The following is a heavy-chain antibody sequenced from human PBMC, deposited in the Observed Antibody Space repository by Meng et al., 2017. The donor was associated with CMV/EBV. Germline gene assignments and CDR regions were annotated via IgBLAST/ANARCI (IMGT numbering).Heavy chain of an antibody. J-gene: IGHJ2*01. CDR2: INPSGGST. CDR3: ARSGSTTSQQPGYFDL. D-gene: IGHD2-2*01. V-gene: IGHV1-46*01. CDR1: YARSNYW. Sequence: YARSNYWMRWGGQATGQGLEWVGIINPSGGSTTYAQKFQGRVVLTRDTSTSTVYMDLSSLRSEDRAVYYCARSGSTTSQQPGYFDLWGRGTLVTVSS.